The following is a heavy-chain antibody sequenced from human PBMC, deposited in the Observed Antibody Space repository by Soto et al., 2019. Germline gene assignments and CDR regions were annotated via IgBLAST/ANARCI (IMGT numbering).Heavy chain of an antibody. CDR1: GYTFTSYH. CDR3: XXXXXXTDY. CDR2: ISAYNTNT. J-gene: IGHJ4*02. V-gene: IGHV1-18*01. Sequence: QVQLVQSGAEVKKPGASVKVSCKTSGYTFTSYHISWVRQAPGQGLEWMGWISAYNTNTNYAQKFPGRVTMTTDTXXXXXXXXXXXXXXXXXXXXXXXXXXXXTDYWGQGTLVTVSS.